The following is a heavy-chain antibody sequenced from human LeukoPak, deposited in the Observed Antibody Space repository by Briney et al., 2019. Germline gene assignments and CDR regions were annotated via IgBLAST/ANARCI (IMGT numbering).Heavy chain of an antibody. D-gene: IGHD4-17*01. CDR1: GGSISSSNW. CDR3: ARSPQGTATTANWLDP. V-gene: IGHV4-4*02. Sequence: SGTLSLTCAVSGGSISSSNWWSWVRQPPGKGLEWIGEIYHSGSTNYNPSLKTRVTVSLDTSKNQFSLNLISVTAADTAAYYCARSPQGTATTANWLDPWGQGTLVTVSS. CDR2: IYHSGST. J-gene: IGHJ5*02.